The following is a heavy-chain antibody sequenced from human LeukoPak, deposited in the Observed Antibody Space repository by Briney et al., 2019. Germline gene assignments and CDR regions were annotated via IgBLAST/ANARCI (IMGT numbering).Heavy chain of an antibody. V-gene: IGHV1-18*01. Sequence: ASVTVSCKASGYTFTRYGMSWVRQAPGQGLEWMGWISGSNGNTNYAQKLQGRVTMTTDTSTGTAYMELRSLRSDDTAVYYCARSGRGTYYYFDYWGQGTLVTVSS. CDR1: GYTFTRYG. D-gene: IGHD1-26*01. CDR2: ISGSNGNT. J-gene: IGHJ4*02. CDR3: ARSGRGTYYYFDY.